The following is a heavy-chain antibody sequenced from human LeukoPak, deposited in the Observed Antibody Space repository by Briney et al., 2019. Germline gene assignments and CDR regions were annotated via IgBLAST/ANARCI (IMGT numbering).Heavy chain of an antibody. V-gene: IGHV1-18*01. CDR3: ARVRVAVAGHNWFDP. D-gene: IGHD6-19*01. CDR2: ISAYNGNT. Sequence: ASVKVSCKASGYTFTSYGISWVRQAPGQGLEWMGWISAYNGNTNYAQKLQGRVTMTTDTSTSTAYMELRSLRSDDTAVYYCARVRVAVAGHNWFDPWGQGTLVTVSS. J-gene: IGHJ5*02. CDR1: GYTFTSYG.